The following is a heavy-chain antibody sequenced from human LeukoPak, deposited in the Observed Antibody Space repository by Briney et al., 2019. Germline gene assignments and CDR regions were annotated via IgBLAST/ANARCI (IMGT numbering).Heavy chain of an antibody. D-gene: IGHD3-10*01. CDR2: INQDGSEK. J-gene: IGHJ4*02. CDR1: GFTFSSYW. V-gene: IGHV3-7*01. CDR3: AREEYYYGSGSYYELFDY. Sequence: GGSLRLSCAASGFTFSSYWMSWVRQAPGKGLEWVANINQDGSEKYYVDSVKGRFTISRDNAKNSLYLQMNSLRAEDTAVYYCAREEYYYGSGSYYELFDYWGQGTLVTVSS.